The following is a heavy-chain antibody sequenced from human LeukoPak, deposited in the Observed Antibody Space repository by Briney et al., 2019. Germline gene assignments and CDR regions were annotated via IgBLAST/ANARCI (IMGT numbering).Heavy chain of an antibody. CDR3: VSFYGTY. V-gene: IGHV3-74*01. CDR1: GFTFSPHW. J-gene: IGHJ4*02. D-gene: IGHD2-2*01. CDR2: ITSDGSDT. Sequence: GGSLRLSCAASGFTFSPHWMHWVRQAPGKGLVWVSRITSDGSDTSYADSVRGRFTISRDNAKNTLYLQMNDLRAEDTAVYYCVSFYGTYWGRGTLVTVSS.